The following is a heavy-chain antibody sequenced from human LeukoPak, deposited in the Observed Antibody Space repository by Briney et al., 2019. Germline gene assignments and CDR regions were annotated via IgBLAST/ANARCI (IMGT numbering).Heavy chain of an antibody. D-gene: IGHD7-27*01. J-gene: IGHJ4*02. Sequence: GASVKVSCKGSGYTFDRYGVTWVRQAPGQGLEWMGWISTYNGNTTYAQKIQGRVTMTTDTSTNTVYMDLRSLRSDDTAVYYCAKNTALTGEFESWGQGTLVTVSS. CDR2: ISTYNGNT. V-gene: IGHV1-18*01. CDR1: GYTFDRYG. CDR3: AKNTALTGEFES.